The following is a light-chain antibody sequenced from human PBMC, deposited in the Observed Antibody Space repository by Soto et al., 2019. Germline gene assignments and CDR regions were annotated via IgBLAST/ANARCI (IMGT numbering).Light chain of an antibody. J-gene: IGKJ3*01. CDR3: QQRSNWPLT. CDR2: GAS. Sequence: EIVLTQSPAALSLSPGDRATLSCRASQSVSSHLAWYQQKPGQGPRLLIHGASNRATGIPARFSGSGSGTDFTLTISSLEPEDFAVYYCQQRSNWPLTFGPGTKVAIK. V-gene: IGKV3-11*01. CDR1: QSVSSH.